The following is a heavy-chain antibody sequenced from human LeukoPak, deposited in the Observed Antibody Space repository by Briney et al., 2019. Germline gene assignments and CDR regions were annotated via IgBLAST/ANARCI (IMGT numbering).Heavy chain of an antibody. D-gene: IGHD3-3*01. Sequence: ASVKVSCKASGYTFTSYYMHWVRQAPGQGLEWMGWINPNSGGTNYAQKFQGRVTMTRDTSISTAYMELSRLRSDDTAVYYCAREGAFWSGYVNWFDPWGQGTLVTVSS. J-gene: IGHJ5*02. CDR3: AREGAFWSGYVNWFDP. V-gene: IGHV1-2*02. CDR2: INPNSGGT. CDR1: GYTFTSYY.